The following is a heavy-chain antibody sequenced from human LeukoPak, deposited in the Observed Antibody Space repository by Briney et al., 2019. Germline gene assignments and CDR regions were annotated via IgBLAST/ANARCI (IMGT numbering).Heavy chain of an antibody. V-gene: IGHV4-61*02. CDR2: IYTSGST. CDR3: ARGGLDGFIDY. Sequence: PSETLSLTCTVSGGSISSGSYYWSWIRQPAGKGLEWIGRIYTSGSTNYNPSLKCRVTISVDTSKNQFSLELSSVTAADTAVYYCARGGLDGFIDYWGQGTLVTVSS. D-gene: IGHD3-10*01. CDR1: GGSISSGSYY. J-gene: IGHJ4*02.